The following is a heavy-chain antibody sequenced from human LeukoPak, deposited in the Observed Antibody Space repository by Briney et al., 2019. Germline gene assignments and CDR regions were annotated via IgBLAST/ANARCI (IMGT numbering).Heavy chain of an antibody. CDR1: GGCISSGGYY. CDR3: AREPHIDCSSTSCYRDYFDY. CDR2: IYHSGST. Sequence: PSETLSLTCTVSGGCISSGGYYWSWIRQPPGKGLEWIGYIYHSGSTYYNPSLKSRVTISVDRSKNQFSLKLSSVTAADTAVYYCAREPHIDCSSTSCYRDYFDYWGQGTLVTVSS. V-gene: IGHV4-30-2*01. J-gene: IGHJ4*02. D-gene: IGHD2-2*02.